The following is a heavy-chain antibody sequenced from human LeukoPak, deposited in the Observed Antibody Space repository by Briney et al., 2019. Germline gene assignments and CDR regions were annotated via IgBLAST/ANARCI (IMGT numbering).Heavy chain of an antibody. J-gene: IGHJ4*02. CDR3: VRLTGAEFDY. D-gene: IGHD7-27*01. CDR2: IWSDGSNK. V-gene: IGHV3-33*03. Sequence: GRSLRLSCAASGFTFSSYGMHWVRQAPGKGLEWVAIIWSDGSNKYYADSVKGRFTISRDNAKNTLHLQMNSLRAEDTAVYYCVRLTGAEFDYWGQGTLVTVSS. CDR1: GFTFSSYG.